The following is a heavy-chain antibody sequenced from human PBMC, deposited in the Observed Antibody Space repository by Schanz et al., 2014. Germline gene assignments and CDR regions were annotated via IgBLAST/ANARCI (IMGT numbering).Heavy chain of an antibody. Sequence: EVQLVESGGGLVQPGGSLRLSCAASGFSVGNKYMNWVRQAPGKGLEWVSFIYIGGNTYYADSVKGRFTISRDNSKNTVYIQMNSLRAEDTAVYYCAKKVPAYNPFDSWGQGTLVTVSS. D-gene: IGHD1-1*01. J-gene: IGHJ4*02. CDR2: IYIGGNT. V-gene: IGHV3-66*01. CDR3: AKKVPAYNPFDS. CDR1: GFSVGNKY.